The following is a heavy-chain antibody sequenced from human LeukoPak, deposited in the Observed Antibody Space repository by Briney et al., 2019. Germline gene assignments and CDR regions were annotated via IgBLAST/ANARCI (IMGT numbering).Heavy chain of an antibody. CDR1: GGSISSYY. CDR2: IYTSGST. Sequence: SETLSLTYTVSGGSISSYYWSWIRQPPGKGLEWIGYIYTSGSTNYNPSLKSRVTISVDTSKNQFSLKLSSVTAADTAVYYCARHESYNDFGVADWGQGTLVTVSS. V-gene: IGHV4-4*09. D-gene: IGHD5-24*01. CDR3: ARHESYNDFGVAD. J-gene: IGHJ4*02.